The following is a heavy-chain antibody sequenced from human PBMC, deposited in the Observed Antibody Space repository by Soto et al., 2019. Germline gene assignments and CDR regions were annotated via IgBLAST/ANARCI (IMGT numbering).Heavy chain of an antibody. J-gene: IGHJ4*02. V-gene: IGHV1-69*04. CDR1: GGTFSSYT. Sequence: ASVKVSCKASGGTFSSYTISWVRQAPGQGLEWMGRIIPILGIANYAQKFQGRVTITADKSTSTAYMELSSLRSEDTAVYYCAREVHDFWSGYFDYWGQGTLVTVS. CDR3: AREVHDFWSGYFDY. CDR2: IIPILGIA. D-gene: IGHD3-3*01.